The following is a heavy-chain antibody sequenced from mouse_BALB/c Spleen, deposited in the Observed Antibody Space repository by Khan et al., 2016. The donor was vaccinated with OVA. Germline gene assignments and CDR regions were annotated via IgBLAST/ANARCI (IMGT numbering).Heavy chain of an antibody. D-gene: IGHD1-1*01. CDR3: ARGNYYGYYVDY. Sequence: EVKLLESGPGLVKPSQSLSLTCTVTGYSITSGYAWNWIRQFPGNKLEWMGYISYSGVTSYTPSLKSRISITRDTSKNQFFLQLNSVTTEDTATYYCARGNYYGYYVDYWGQGTTLTVSS. CDR1: GYSITSGYA. J-gene: IGHJ2*01. CDR2: ISYSGVT. V-gene: IGHV3-2*02.